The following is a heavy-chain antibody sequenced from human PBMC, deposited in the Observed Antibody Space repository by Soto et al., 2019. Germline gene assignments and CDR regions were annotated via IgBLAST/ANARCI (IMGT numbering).Heavy chain of an antibody. CDR2: ISSNGGST. J-gene: IGHJ4*02. CDR1: GFTFSSYA. D-gene: IGHD6-13*01. CDR3: ARLNPIAAAFDY. V-gene: IGHV3-64*01. Sequence: EAQLVESGGGLVQPGGSLRLSCAASGFTFSSYAMHWVRQAPGKGLEYVSAISSNGGSTYYANSVKGRFTISRDNSKNTLYLQMGSLRAEDMAVYYCARLNPIAAAFDYWGQGTLVTVSS.